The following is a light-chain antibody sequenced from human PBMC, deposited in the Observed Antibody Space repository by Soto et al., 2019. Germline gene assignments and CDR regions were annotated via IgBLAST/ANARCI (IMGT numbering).Light chain of an antibody. CDR1: SSDVGSYNL. J-gene: IGLJ2*01. CDR3: CSYAGSSTYVV. V-gene: IGLV2-23*01. Sequence: QSALTQPASVSGSPGQSITISCTGTSSDVGSYNLVSWYQQHPGKAPKLMIYEGSKRPSGISSRFSGSKSGNTASLTISGLQAEDEADYYCCSYAGSSTYVVFGGGTKLTVL. CDR2: EGS.